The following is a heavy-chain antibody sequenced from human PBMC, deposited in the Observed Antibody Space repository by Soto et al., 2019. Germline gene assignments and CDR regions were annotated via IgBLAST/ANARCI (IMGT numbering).Heavy chain of an antibody. V-gene: IGHV4-34*01. CDR1: GGSLSGHY. CDR2: INHDGTA. Sequence: SETLSLTCAVYGGSLSGHYWSWICQPPGKGLEWIGEINHDGTANYYPSFERRVAISVDTSKNQFSLKLTSVTAADTAIYFCARLVYDTRLNYMYFDFWGQGTLVTVSS. CDR3: ARLVYDTRLNYMYFDF. D-gene: IGHD3-10*01. J-gene: IGHJ4*02.